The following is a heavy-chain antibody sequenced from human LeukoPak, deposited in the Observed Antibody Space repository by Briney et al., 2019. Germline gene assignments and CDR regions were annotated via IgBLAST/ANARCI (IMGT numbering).Heavy chain of an antibody. CDR1: GFIFNSYA. D-gene: IGHD2/OR15-2a*01. Sequence: GGSLRLSCAASGFIFNSYAMSWVRQTPGKGLEWVSTISDIGLSTYYADSVKGRLTISRDNSKNTLSLLLSSLRADDTAIYYCARISLRAFDVWGQGTTVTVSS. J-gene: IGHJ3*01. V-gene: IGHV3-23*01. CDR3: ARISLRAFDV. CDR2: ISDIGLST.